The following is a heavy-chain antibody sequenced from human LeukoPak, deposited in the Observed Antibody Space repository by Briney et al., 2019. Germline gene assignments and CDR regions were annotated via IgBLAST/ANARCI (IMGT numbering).Heavy chain of an antibody. Sequence: GGSLRLSCAASGFTFSGSAMHWVRQASGKGLEWVGRIRSKANSYATAYAASVKGRFTISRDDSKNTAYLQMNSLKTEDTAVYYCTRNGVATPPSYYYYMDVWGKGTTVTVSS. CDR3: TRNGVATPPSYYYYMDV. V-gene: IGHV3-73*01. CDR1: GFTFSGSA. CDR2: IRSKANSYAT. J-gene: IGHJ6*03. D-gene: IGHD5-12*01.